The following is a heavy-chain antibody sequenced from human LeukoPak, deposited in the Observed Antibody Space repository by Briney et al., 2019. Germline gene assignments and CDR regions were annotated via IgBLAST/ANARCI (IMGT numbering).Heavy chain of an antibody. CDR2: ITSSSSYI. J-gene: IGHJ6*03. CDR3: ARVAAGTTVTAYYYYYYMDV. Sequence: GGSLRLSCAASGFTFSTYNMNWVRQAPGKGLEWVSSITSSSSYIYYADSVKGRFTISRDNAKNSLYLQMNSLRAEDTAVYYCARVAAGTTVTAYYYYYYMDVWGKGTTVTVSS. CDR1: GFTFSTYN. V-gene: IGHV3-21*01. D-gene: IGHD4-17*01.